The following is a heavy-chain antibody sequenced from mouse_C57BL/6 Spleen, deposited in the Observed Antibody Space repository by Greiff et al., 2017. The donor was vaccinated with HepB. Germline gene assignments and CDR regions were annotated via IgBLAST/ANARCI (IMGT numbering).Heavy chain of an antibody. J-gene: IGHJ3*01. CDR3: AIRPQGFAY. Sequence: EVKVVESGGGLVKPGGSLKLSCAASGFTFSSYAMSWVRQTPEKRLEWVATISDGGSYTYYPDNVKGRFTISRDNANNNLYLQMSHLKSEDTAMYYCAIRPQGFAYWGQGTLVTVSA. V-gene: IGHV5-4*03. CDR1: GFTFSSYA. CDR2: ISDGGSYT.